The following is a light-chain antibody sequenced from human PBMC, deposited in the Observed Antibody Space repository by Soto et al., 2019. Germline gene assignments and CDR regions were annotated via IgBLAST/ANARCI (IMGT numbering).Light chain of an antibody. Sequence: EIVLTQSPGTLSLSPGERATLSCRASQSVSSSYLAWYQQKPGQAPTLLIYGASSRATGIPDRFSGSGPGTDFTLPISRLEPEDFAVFYCQHYGSSPATFGGGTKVEIK. V-gene: IGKV3-20*01. CDR3: QHYGSSPAT. J-gene: IGKJ4*01. CDR1: QSVSSSY. CDR2: GAS.